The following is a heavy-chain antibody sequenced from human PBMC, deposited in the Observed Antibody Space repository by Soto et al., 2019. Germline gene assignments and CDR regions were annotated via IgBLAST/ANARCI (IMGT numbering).Heavy chain of an antibody. Sequence: VQLLESGGGLVQPGGSLRLSCAASGFTFNTYAMTWVRQAPGKGLEWVSSISASGGSTNYAGSVKGRFTISRDNYKNMGYLQMNSLKPEDTAVYYCATPIGKEHCRGGSCYAGGDYWGQGTLVTVSS. V-gene: IGHV3-23*01. D-gene: IGHD2-15*01. CDR3: ATPIGKEHCRGGSCYAGGDY. CDR1: GFTFNTYA. J-gene: IGHJ4*02. CDR2: ISASGGST.